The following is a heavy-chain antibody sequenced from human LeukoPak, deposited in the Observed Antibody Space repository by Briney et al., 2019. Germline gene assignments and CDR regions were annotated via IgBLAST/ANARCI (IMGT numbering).Heavy chain of an antibody. CDR3: ARPYTTGTTTFDY. CDR1: GFTFSSYS. J-gene: IGHJ4*02. Sequence: GGSLRLSCAASGFTFSSYSMNWVRQAPGKGLEWVSYISSSSSTIYYADSVKGRFTISRDNDKNSLYLQMNSLRAEDAAVYYCARPYTTGTTTFDYWGQGTLVTVSS. V-gene: IGHV3-48*04. CDR2: ISSSSSTI. D-gene: IGHD1-1*01.